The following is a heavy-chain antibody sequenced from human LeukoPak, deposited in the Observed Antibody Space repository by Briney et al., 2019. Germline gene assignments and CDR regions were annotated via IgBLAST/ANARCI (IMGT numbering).Heavy chain of an antibody. CDR2: INPRSGGT. J-gene: IGHJ4*02. CDR3: SRDRGSSWYVDY. V-gene: IGHV1-2*02. Sequence: ASVKVSCKTSGYSFTSYYIHWVRQAPGQRLEWMGWINPRSGGTEYAQKFQGRVTMTGDTSLSTAYMELSRLRSDDTAVYYCSRDRGSSWYVDYWGQGTLVTVSS. CDR1: GYSFTSYY. D-gene: IGHD6-13*01.